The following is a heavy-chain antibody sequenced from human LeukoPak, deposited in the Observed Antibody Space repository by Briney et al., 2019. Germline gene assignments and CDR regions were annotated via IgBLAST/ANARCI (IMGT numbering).Heavy chain of an antibody. CDR2: ISSSGSTI. Sequence: PGGSLRLSCAASGFTFSSYEMNWVRRAPGKGLEWVSYISSSGSTIYYADSVKGRFTISRDNAKNSLYLQMNSLRAEDTAVYYCARDQQPRDYGDYTDYYYYGMDVWGQGTTVTVSS. V-gene: IGHV3-48*03. D-gene: IGHD4-17*01. CDR3: ARDQQPRDYGDYTDYYYYGMDV. J-gene: IGHJ6*02. CDR1: GFTFSSYE.